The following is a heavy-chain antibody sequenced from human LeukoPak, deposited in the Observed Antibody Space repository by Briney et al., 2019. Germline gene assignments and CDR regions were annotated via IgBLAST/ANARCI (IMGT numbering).Heavy chain of an antibody. V-gene: IGHV4-59*08. CDR1: GGSINSYY. J-gene: IGHJ4*02. CDR3: ARHRDYGTGWYGCDY. CDR2: IYYSGST. Sequence: SETLSLTCTVSGGSINSYYWSWLRQPPGKGLEWIAYIYYSGSTNYNPSLKSRVTISVDTSKNQFSLRLSSVTAADAAVYCCARHRDYGTGWYGCDYWGQGTLVTVSS. D-gene: IGHD6-19*01.